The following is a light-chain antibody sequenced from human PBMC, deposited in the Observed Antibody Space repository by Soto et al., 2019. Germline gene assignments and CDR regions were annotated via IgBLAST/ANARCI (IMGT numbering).Light chain of an antibody. J-gene: IGKJ1*01. CDR3: QQYGSSPRT. CDR2: GAS. CDR1: QSVNSN. Sequence: VMTQSPATLSVSPGERATLSCRASQSVNSNLAWYQKKPGQAPRLLIYGASSRATGIPDRFSGSGSGTDFTLTISRLEPEDFAVYYCQQYGSSPRTFGQGTKVDIK. V-gene: IGKV3-20*01.